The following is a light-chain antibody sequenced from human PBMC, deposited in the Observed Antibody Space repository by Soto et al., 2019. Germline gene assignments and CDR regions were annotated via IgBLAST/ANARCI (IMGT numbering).Light chain of an antibody. CDR2: AAS. CDR1: QSISSY. CDR3: QQSYSTPLT. Sequence: GDRVPIPCRASQSISSYLNWYQQKPGKAPKLLIYAASSLQSGVPSRFSGSGSGTDFTLTISSLQPEDFATYYCQQSYSTPLTFGGGTKVDIK. V-gene: IGKV1-39*01. J-gene: IGKJ4*01.